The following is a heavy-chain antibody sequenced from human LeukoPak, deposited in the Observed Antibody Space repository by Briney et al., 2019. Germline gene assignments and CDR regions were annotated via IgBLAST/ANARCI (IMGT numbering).Heavy chain of an antibody. V-gene: IGHV4-39*07. CDR2: IYYSGTT. Sequence: SETLSLTCTVSGGSISTTSYFWAWIRQPPGEGLEWIGSIYYSGTTYYNSSLKSRVTISIERSKNHFSLNLNSLTAADTAVYYCAREGLRYFDWLPIDYWGQGTLVTVSS. CDR1: GGSISTTSYF. D-gene: IGHD3-9*01. CDR3: AREGLRYFDWLPIDY. J-gene: IGHJ4*02.